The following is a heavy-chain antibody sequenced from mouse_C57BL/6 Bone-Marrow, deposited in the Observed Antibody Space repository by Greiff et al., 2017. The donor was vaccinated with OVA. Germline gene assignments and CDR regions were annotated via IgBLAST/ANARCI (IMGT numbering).Heavy chain of an antibody. CDR3: ALRGDYYAMDY. CDR1: GYTFTSYD. CDR2: IYPRDGST. Sequence: VKLQQSGPELVKPGSSVKLSCKASGYTFTSYDINWVKQRPGQGLEWIGWIYPRDGSTKYNEKFKGKATLTVDTSSSTAYMELHSLTSEDSAVYFCALRGDYYAMDYWGQGTSVTVSS. D-gene: IGHD1-1*01. J-gene: IGHJ4*01. V-gene: IGHV1-85*01.